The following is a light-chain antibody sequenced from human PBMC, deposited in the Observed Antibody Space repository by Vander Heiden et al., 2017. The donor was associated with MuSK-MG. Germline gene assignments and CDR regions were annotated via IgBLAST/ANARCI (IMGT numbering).Light chain of an antibody. Sequence: QSALTQPASVSGSPGQSITISCTGSSSDVGGYNRVSWYQSHPGKAPKLMCFDDSNRPSGVSTRFAGSKSGNTASLTTSGLQAEDEAYYYCCSYTSSSSMLFGGGTKLTVL. V-gene: IGLV2-14*03. CDR1: SSDVGGYNR. J-gene: IGLJ2*01. CDR2: DDS. CDR3: CSYTSSSSML.